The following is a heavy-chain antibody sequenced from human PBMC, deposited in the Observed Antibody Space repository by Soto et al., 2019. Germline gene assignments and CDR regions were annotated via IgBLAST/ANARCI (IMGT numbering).Heavy chain of an antibody. V-gene: IGHV3-48*01. CDR1: GFTFSSYS. CDR2: ISSSSSTI. CDR3: ARLQGREYYDILTGYPYYMDV. J-gene: IGHJ6*03. Sequence: EVQLVESGGGLVQPGGSLRLSCAASGFTFSSYSMNWVRQAPGKGLEWVSYISSSSSTIYYADSVKGRFTISRDNAKNSLYLQMNSLRAEDTAVYYCARLQGREYYDILTGYPYYMDVWGKGTTVTVSS. D-gene: IGHD3-9*01.